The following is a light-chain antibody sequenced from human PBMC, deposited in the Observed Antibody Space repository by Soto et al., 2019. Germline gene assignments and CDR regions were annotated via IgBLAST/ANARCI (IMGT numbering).Light chain of an antibody. J-gene: IGKJ2*01. CDR2: DAS. V-gene: IGKV1-33*01. CDR1: QDISNY. Sequence: DLQMTQSPSSLSASVGDRVTITCQASQDISNYLNWYQQKPGKAPKLLIYDASNLETGVPSRFSGSGSETDFTFTISSLQPEDIATYYCQQYDNLPLYTFGQGTKLEIK. CDR3: QQYDNLPLYT.